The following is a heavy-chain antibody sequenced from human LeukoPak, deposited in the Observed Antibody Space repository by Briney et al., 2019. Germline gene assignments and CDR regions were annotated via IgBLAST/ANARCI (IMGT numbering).Heavy chain of an antibody. Sequence: GGSLRLSCAASGFTFSSYAMSWVRQAPGKGLEWVSYISSSSSTIYYADSVKGRFTISRDNAKNSLYLQMNSLRDEDTAVYYCAGDRNSDWYSPLDYWGQGSQVTVSP. V-gene: IGHV3-48*02. CDR3: AGDRNSDWYSPLDY. D-gene: IGHD6-19*01. J-gene: IGHJ4*02. CDR1: GFTFSSYA. CDR2: ISSSSSTI.